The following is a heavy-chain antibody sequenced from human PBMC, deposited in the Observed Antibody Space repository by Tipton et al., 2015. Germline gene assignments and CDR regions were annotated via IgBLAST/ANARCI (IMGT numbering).Heavy chain of an antibody. CDR1: GFTFSNYA. CDR2: ISGSGGTT. CDR3: AKDKSSSNLCLDY. V-gene: IGHV3-23*01. J-gene: IGHJ4*02. D-gene: IGHD6-6*01. Sequence: SLRLSCAASGFTFSNYAMSWVRQAPGKGLEWVSAISGSGGTTYYADSVKGRFTISRDNSKNTLYLQMNSLRAEDTAVYYCAKDKSSSNLCLDYWGQGTLVTVSS.